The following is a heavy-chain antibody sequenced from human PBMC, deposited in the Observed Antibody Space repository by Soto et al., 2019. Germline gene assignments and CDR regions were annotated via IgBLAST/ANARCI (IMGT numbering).Heavy chain of an antibody. J-gene: IGHJ5*02. CDR1: GASISSGGYY. CDR3: ARDPSP. Sequence: QVQLQESGPGLVKPSQTLSLTCTVSGASISSGGYYWGWIRQHPGKVLEWIGYIYYNGRTYYNPSLMSRVAISVDTSKNQFSLKLSSVTAADTAVYYCARDPSPWGQGTLVTVSS. CDR2: IYYNGRT. V-gene: IGHV4-31*03.